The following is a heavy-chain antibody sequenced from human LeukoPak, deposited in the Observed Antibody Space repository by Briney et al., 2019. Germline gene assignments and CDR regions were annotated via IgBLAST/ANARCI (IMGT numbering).Heavy chain of an antibody. Sequence: ASVKVSCKASGYTFTSNYMYWVRQAPGQGLEWMGIINPSGGSTSYAQKFQGRVTMTRDTSTSTVYMELSSLRSEDTAVYYCARDGYSYGYADYWGQGTLVTVSS. CDR3: ARDGYSYGYADY. J-gene: IGHJ4*02. CDR2: INPSGGST. CDR1: GYTFTSNY. V-gene: IGHV1-46*01. D-gene: IGHD5-18*01.